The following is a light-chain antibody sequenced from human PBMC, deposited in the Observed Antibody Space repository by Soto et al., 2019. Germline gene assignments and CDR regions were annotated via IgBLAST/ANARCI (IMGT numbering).Light chain of an antibody. CDR2: DVY. CDR1: SSDVGGYNY. V-gene: IGLV2-11*01. J-gene: IGLJ2*01. CDR3: CSYEGTHSSVV. Sequence: QSALTQPRSVSGSLGHSVTISCTGTSSDVGGYNYVSWYQHHPGKAPKIVIYDVYKWPPEVSDRFSGSKSGNTASLTISGLQAEDEADYYCCSYEGTHSSVVFGGGTKLTVL.